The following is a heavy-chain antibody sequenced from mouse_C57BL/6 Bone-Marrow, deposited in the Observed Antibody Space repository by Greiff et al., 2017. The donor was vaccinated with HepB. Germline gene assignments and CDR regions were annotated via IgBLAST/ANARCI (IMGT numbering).Heavy chain of an antibody. D-gene: IGHD6-1*01. CDR3: AASLAMDY. J-gene: IGHJ4*01. CDR1: GYTFTSYW. Sequence: QVQLQQPGAELVKPGASVKMSCKASGYTFTSYWITWVKQRPGQGLEWIGDIYPGSGSTNYNGKFKGKATLTADKSSSTAYMQLSSLTSEDSAVYFCAASLAMDYWGQGTSVTVSS. CDR2: IYPGSGST. V-gene: IGHV1-55*01.